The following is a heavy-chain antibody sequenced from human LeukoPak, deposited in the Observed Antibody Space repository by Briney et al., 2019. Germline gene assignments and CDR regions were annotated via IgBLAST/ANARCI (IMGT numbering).Heavy chain of an antibody. CDR2: IYTSGST. Sequence: TSETLSLTCTVSGGSISSYYWSWIRQPAGKGLEWIGRIYTSGSTNYNPSLKSRVTMSVDTSKNQFSLKLSSVTAADTAVYYCARSTIVPYYDILTGYYGNWFDPWGQGTLVTVSS. J-gene: IGHJ5*02. V-gene: IGHV4-4*07. CDR1: GGSISSYY. D-gene: IGHD3-9*01. CDR3: ARSTIVPYYDILTGYYGNWFDP.